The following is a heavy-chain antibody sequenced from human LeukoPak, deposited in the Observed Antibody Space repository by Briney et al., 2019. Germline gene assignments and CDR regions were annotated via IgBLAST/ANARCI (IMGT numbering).Heavy chain of an antibody. J-gene: IGHJ4*02. CDR2: IYYSGST. D-gene: IGHD3-9*01. CDR3: ARWPRNYDILTGSIYAFDY. V-gene: IGHV4-61*01. CDR1: GGSVSSGSYY. Sequence: PSETLSLTCTVSGGSVSSGSYYWSWIRQPPGKGPEWIGYIYYSGSTNYNPSLKSRVTISVDTSKNQFSLKLSSVTAADTAVYYCARWPRNYDILTGSIYAFDYWGQGTLVTVSS.